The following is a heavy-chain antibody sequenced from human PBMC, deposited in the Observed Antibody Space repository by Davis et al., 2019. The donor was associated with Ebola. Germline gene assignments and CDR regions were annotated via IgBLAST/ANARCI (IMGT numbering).Heavy chain of an antibody. CDR2: INPNSGGT. Sequence: ASVKVSCKASGYTFTGYYMHWVRQAPGQGLEWMGWINPNSGGTNYAQKFQGWVTMTRDTSISTAYMELSSLRSEDTAVYYCAKTTVTDLSYYYYAMDVWGQGTTVTVSS. CDR1: GYTFTGYY. V-gene: IGHV1-2*04. J-gene: IGHJ6*02. D-gene: IGHD4-11*01. CDR3: AKTTVTDLSYYYYAMDV.